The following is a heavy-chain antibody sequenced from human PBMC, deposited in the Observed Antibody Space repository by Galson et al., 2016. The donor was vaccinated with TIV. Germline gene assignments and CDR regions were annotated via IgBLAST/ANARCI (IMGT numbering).Heavy chain of an antibody. D-gene: IGHD1-20*01. CDR1: GFTFSDFY. CDR3: VREHRYDWNYFYYYYMAA. Sequence: SLRLSCAVSGFTFSDFYMTWVRQAPGKGLQWVSYISDSGSNTYYAYSVKGRFTISRDNAKNSLYLQMNSLRAEDSAVYFYVREHRYDWNYFYYYYMAAWGKGNTVTVSS. V-gene: IGHV3-11*04. J-gene: IGHJ6*03. CDR2: ISDSGSNT.